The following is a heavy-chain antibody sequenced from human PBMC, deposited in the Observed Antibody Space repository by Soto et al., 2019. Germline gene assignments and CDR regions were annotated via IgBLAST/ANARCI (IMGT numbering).Heavy chain of an antibody. CDR3: AKINHAATDY. Sequence: PGGSLRLSCAASGFTFSSYGVHWVRQAPGKGLEWVAVISYDGSNKYYADSVKGRFTISRDNSKNTLYLQMNSLRAEDTAVYYCAKINHAATDYWGQGTLVTVSS. J-gene: IGHJ4*02. CDR2: ISYDGSNK. CDR1: GFTFSSYG. V-gene: IGHV3-30*18. D-gene: IGHD6-25*01.